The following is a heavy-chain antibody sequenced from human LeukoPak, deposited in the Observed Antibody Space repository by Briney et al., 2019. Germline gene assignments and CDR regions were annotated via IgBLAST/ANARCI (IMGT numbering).Heavy chain of an antibody. Sequence: GGSLKLSCAASGFTFSDAWMSWVRQAPGEGLEWVGRIKSKTDGGTTDYAAPVKGRFTISRDDSKNTLYLQMNSLKTEDTAVYYCTTYAETYYDFWSGYYRVDYWGQGTLVTVSS. J-gene: IGHJ4*02. V-gene: IGHV3-15*01. D-gene: IGHD3-3*01. CDR2: IKSKTDGGTT. CDR3: TTYAETYYDFWSGYYRVDY. CDR1: GFTFSDAW.